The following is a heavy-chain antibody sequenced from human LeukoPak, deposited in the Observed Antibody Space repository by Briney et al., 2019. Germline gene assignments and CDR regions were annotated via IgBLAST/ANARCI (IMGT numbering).Heavy chain of an antibody. CDR3: ARERYYEDAFDI. CDR1: GYTFTSYG. CDR2: ISAYNDNT. Sequence: GASVKVSCKASGYTFTSYGINWVRQAPGQGLEWMGWISAYNDNTKYAQKLQGRVTMTTDTSTSTAYMELRSLRSDDTAVYYCARERYYEDAFDIWGQGTMVTVSS. D-gene: IGHD3-22*01. V-gene: IGHV1-18*01. J-gene: IGHJ3*02.